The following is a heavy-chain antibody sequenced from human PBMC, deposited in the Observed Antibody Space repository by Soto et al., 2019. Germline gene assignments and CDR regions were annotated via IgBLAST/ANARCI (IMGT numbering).Heavy chain of an antibody. CDR1: GFSFSSYV. Sequence: EVQLLESGGGLVQPGGSLRLSCAASGFSFSSYVMSWVRQAPGKGLEWVLAISGSGGTIDYADSVRGRFTSSRDNSKNTLYLQMNSLRAEDTALYYCARQNFYDSGSHAMDVWGQGTTVTVSS. J-gene: IGHJ6*02. D-gene: IGHD3-10*01. V-gene: IGHV3-23*01. CDR2: ISGSGGTI. CDR3: ARQNFYDSGSHAMDV.